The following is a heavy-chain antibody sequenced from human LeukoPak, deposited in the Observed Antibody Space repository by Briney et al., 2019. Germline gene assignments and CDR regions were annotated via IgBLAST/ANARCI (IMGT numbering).Heavy chain of an antibody. D-gene: IGHD3/OR15-3a*01. Sequence: PGGSLRLSCAASGFTFSSYAMSWVRHAPGKGLEWVALITGDTTYYSDSVKGRFTISRDNIRDSLYLQMNSLRPDDSALYFCAKDSLWTEDDLLSFYFDRWGRGTLVTVSS. J-gene: IGHJ4*01. V-gene: IGHV3-43*02. CDR3: AKDSLWTEDDLLSFYFDR. CDR1: GFTFSSYA. CDR2: ITGDTT.